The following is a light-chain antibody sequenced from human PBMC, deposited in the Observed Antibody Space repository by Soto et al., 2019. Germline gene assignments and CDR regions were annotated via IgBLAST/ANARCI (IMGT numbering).Light chain of an antibody. CDR2: GAS. J-gene: IGKJ4*01. CDR3: QQYNNWPLS. V-gene: IGKV3-15*01. Sequence: VLTQSPGTLSLSPGERATLSCRASHSVGTYLAWYQQKPGQAPRLLIYGASTRATGIPARFSGSGSGTEFTLTISSLQSADFAVYYCQQYNNWPLSFGGGTKVDIK. CDR1: HSVGTY.